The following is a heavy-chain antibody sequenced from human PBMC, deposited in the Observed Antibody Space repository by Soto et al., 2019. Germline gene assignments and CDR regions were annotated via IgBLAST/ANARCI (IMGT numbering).Heavy chain of an antibody. Sequence: QVQLVESGGGVVQPGRSLRLSCAASGFTFSSYGMHWVRQAPGKGLEWVAVTSYDGSNKYYADSVKGRFTISRDNSKNTLYLQMNSLRAEDTAVYYCAKDVVVGATTGLGDYYYYYGMYVWGQGTTVTVSS. CDR3: AKDVVVGATTGLGDYYYYYGMYV. V-gene: IGHV3-30*18. CDR1: GFTFSSYG. J-gene: IGHJ6*02. D-gene: IGHD1-26*01. CDR2: TSYDGSNK.